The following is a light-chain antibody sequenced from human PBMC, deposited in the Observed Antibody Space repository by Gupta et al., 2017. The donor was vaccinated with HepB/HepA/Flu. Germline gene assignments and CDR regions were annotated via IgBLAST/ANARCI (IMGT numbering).Light chain of an antibody. CDR1: QSLLHSNGYNY. CDR3: MQALQTEFT. J-gene: IGKJ3*01. V-gene: IGKV2-28*01. Sequence: DIVMPQSPLSLPVTPGEPASISCRSSQSLLHSNGYNYLDWYLQKPGQSPQLLIYLGSTRASGVPDRFSGSGSGTDFTLKISRVEAEDVGVYYCMQALQTEFTFGPGTKVEIE. CDR2: LGS.